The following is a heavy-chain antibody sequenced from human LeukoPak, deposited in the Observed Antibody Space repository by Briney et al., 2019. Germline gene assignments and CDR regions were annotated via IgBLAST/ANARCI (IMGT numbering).Heavy chain of an antibody. CDR2: ISSSGSTI. J-gene: IGHJ6*02. CDR3: AREGSSSGRDYYGMDV. D-gene: IGHD6-13*01. Sequence: GGSLRLSCAASGFTFSDYYMSWIRQAPGKGLERVSYISSSGSTIYYADSVKGRFTISRDNAKNSLYLQMNSLRAEDTAVYYCAREGSSSGRDYYGMDVWGQGTTVTVSS. CDR1: GFTFSDYY. V-gene: IGHV3-11*01.